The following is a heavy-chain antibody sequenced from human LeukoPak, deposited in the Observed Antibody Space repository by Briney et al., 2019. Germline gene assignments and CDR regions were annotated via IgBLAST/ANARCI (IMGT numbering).Heavy chain of an antibody. CDR2: IYPRDGST. CDR1: GYTFTSNY. J-gene: IGHJ6*02. V-gene: IGHV1-46*01. CDR3: ARDATRYGMDV. Sequence: ASVKVSCKASGYTFTSNYIHWVRQAPGQGLEWMGMIYPRDGSTSYAQKFQGRVTVTRDTSASTAYMELSSLRSEDTAVYYCARDATRYGMDVWGQGTTVTVSS.